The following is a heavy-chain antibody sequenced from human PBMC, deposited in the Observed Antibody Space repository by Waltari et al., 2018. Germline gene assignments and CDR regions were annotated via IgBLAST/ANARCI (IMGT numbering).Heavy chain of an antibody. Sequence: QVQLVQSGAEVKKPGSSVKVSCKASGGTFSSYAITGVRQAPGQGLEWMGRIIPILGIANYAQKFQGRVTITADKSTSTAYMELSSLRSEDTAVYYCAAYSNGWLVKYFQHWGQGTLVTVSS. CDR3: AAYSNGWLVKYFQH. CDR1: GGTFSSYA. D-gene: IGHD6-19*01. CDR2: IIPILGIA. V-gene: IGHV1-69*04. J-gene: IGHJ1*01.